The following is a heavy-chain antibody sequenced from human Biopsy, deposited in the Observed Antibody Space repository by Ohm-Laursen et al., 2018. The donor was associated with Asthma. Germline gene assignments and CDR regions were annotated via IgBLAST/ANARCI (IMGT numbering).Heavy chain of an antibody. CDR2: IKHDGSEK. J-gene: IGHJ1*01. D-gene: IGHD3-3*01. Sequence: GSLRLSCAASGFTVSSNGMSWVRQVPGQGLEWVANIKHDGSEKNHVDSLKGRFTISRDNAKNLLFLQMNSLRAEDTAVYYCARTFHFWSPYHAEHYQLWGQGTLVTVSS. CDR1: GFTVSSNG. V-gene: IGHV3-7*01. CDR3: ARTFHFWSPYHAEHYQL.